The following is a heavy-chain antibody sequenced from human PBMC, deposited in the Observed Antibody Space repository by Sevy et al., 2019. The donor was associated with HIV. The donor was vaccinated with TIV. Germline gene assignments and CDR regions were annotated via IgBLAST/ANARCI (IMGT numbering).Heavy chain of an antibody. J-gene: IGHJ4*02. CDR1: GYTFTGYY. D-gene: IGHD3-10*01. Sequence: PSVKVSCKASGYTFTGYYVHWVRRAPGQGLEWMGWINPSSGGTNYGQKFHGRVTMTSDTSITTAYMELNSLRSDDTAVYYCARSVYGSGTYLNDYWGQGTLVTVSS. CDR3: ARSVYGSGTYLNDY. V-gene: IGHV1-2*02. CDR2: INPSSGGT.